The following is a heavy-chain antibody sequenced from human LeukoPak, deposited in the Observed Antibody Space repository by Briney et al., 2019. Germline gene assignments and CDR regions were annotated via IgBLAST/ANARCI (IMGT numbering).Heavy chain of an antibody. D-gene: IGHD4-17*01. CDR1: GGSISSYY. CDR3: ARDYSTTGDMNWFDP. J-gene: IGHJ5*02. V-gene: IGHV4-59*12. Sequence: SETLSLTCTVSGGSISSYYWSWIRQPPGKGLEWIGYIFYTGSTNYNPSLKSRVTISVLTSKNQFSLKLSSVTAADTAVYYCARDYSTTGDMNWFDPWGQGTLVTVSS. CDR2: IFYTGST.